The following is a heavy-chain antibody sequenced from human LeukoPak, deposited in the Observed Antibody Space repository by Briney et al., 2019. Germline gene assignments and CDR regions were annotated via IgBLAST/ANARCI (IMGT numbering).Heavy chain of an antibody. J-gene: IGHJ4*02. Sequence: GGSLRLSCAASGFTFISAWMAWVRQAPGKGLEWVGRIKAKAHGGTIEYAAPVKGRFTISRDDSKNTLYLQMNSLRAEDTAVYYCAKDPLYYDSSGYWDPWGQGTLVTVSP. V-gene: IGHV3-15*01. CDR1: GFTFISAW. CDR2: IKAKAHGGTI. CDR3: AKDPLYYDSSGYWDP. D-gene: IGHD3-22*01.